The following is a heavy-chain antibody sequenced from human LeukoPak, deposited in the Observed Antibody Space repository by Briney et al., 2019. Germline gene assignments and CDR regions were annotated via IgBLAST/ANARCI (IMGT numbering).Heavy chain of an antibody. D-gene: IGHD3-9*01. Sequence: GGSLRLSCAASGFTFSTYWMSWVRQAPGKGLEWVSAISGSGGSTYYADSVKGRFTISRDNSKNTLYLQMNSLRAEDTAVYYCAKDGGEYYDILTGYYPRLYYMDVWGKGTTVTISS. V-gene: IGHV3-23*01. CDR3: AKDGGEYYDILTGYYPRLYYMDV. CDR2: ISGSGGST. CDR1: GFTFSTYW. J-gene: IGHJ6*03.